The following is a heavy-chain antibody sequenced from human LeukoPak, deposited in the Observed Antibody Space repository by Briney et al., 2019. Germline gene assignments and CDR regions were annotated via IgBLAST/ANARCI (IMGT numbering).Heavy chain of an antibody. CDR3: ARDILGSSGFDY. CDR1: GFTFSSYS. J-gene: IGHJ4*02. V-gene: IGHV3-21*01. D-gene: IGHD3-9*01. CDR2: ISSSSSYI. Sequence: PGGSLRLSCAASGFTFSSYSMNWVRQAPGKGLEWVSSISSSSSYIYYADSVKGRFTISRDNAKNSRYLQMNSLRAEDTAVYYCARDILGSSGFDYWGQGTLVTVSS.